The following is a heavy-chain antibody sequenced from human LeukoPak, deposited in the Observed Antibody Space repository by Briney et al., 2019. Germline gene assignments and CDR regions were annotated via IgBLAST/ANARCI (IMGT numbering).Heavy chain of an antibody. V-gene: IGHV4-39*01. Sequence: SETLLLSCRVSGGSISSSSHFWGWMSQPPGKGLEWIGSIYYSGNTYYNPSLKSRVTMSIDTSENHFSLKVTSVTAADTAIYYFARHENIVVVASATAFDYWGQGTLVTVSS. CDR3: ARHENIVVVASATAFDY. J-gene: IGHJ4*02. D-gene: IGHD2-15*01. CDR1: GGSISSSSHF. CDR2: IYYSGNT.